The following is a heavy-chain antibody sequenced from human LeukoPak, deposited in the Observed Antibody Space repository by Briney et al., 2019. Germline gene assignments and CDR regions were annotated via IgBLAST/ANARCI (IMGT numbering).Heavy chain of an antibody. CDR3: ARDPGRGYYDSSGTFDY. J-gene: IGHJ4*02. CDR2: TYYRSKWYN. CDR1: GDSVSSNSAA. V-gene: IGHV6-1*01. Sequence: SQTLSLTCAISGDSVSSNSAAWNWIRQSPSRGLEWLGRTYYRSKWYNDYAVSVKSRITINPDTSKNQFSLQLNSATPEDTAVYYCARDPGRGYYDSSGTFDYWGQGTLVTVSS. D-gene: IGHD3-22*01.